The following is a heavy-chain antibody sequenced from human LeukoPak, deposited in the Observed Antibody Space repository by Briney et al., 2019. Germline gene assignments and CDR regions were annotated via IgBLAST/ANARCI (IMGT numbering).Heavy chain of an antibody. Sequence: GGSLRLSCAASGFTFSSYSMNWVRQAPGKGLEWVSVIRARGGNTDYADSVKGRFTISRDNPKNTLYLQMNSLRVDDTAVYYCAHCNSINCYTGIDYWGQGTLVTVSS. D-gene: IGHD2-2*02. J-gene: IGHJ4*02. CDR1: GFTFSSYS. CDR2: IRARGGNT. CDR3: AHCNSINCYTGIDY. V-gene: IGHV3-23*01.